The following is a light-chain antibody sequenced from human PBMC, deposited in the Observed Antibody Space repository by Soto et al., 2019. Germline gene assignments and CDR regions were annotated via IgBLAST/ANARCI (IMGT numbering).Light chain of an antibody. CDR1: QSISIN. J-gene: IGKJ2*01. CDR3: HQYDSWPPYT. CDR2: GAS. Sequence: EIVMTQSPATLSVSPGERATLSCRASQSISINLAWYQQKLGQAPRLLIYGASTRATDNPARFSGSGSGTEFTLTISSLQSEDYAIYYCHQYDSWPPYTFGQGTKVEIK. V-gene: IGKV3-15*01.